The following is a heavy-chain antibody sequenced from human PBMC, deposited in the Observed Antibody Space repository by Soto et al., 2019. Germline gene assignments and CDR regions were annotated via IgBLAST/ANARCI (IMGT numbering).Heavy chain of an antibody. J-gene: IGHJ4*02. V-gene: IGHV4-39*01. Sequence: SETLSHTCTVSGCSISGSSYYWGWIRQPPGKGLEWIGSIYYSGSTYYNPSLKSRVTISVDTSKNQFSLKLSSVTAADTAVYYCASTPAGDYVFDYWGQGTLVTVSS. CDR1: GCSISGSSYY. CDR2: IYYSGST. CDR3: ASTPAGDYVFDY. D-gene: IGHD4-17*01.